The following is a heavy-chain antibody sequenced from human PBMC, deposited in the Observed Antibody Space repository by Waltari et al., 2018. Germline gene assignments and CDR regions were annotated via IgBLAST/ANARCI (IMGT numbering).Heavy chain of an antibody. CDR3: AREGGSSGYAGYFDS. J-gene: IGHJ4*02. D-gene: IGHD6-25*01. CDR2: ISYDGSI. V-gene: IGHV3-30*01. CDR1: GLTFSNHI. Sequence: QLQLVESGGGVVQPGRSLRLSCAAPGLTFSNHIIHWVRQAPGKGLEGVAAISYDGSIYYAESVKGRFTIAGDNSKTIVYLQLNSLRDEDTSIYYCAREGGSSGYAGYFDSWGPGTLVTVSS.